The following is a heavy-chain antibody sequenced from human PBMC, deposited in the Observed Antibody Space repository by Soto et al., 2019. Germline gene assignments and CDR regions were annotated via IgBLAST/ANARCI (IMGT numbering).Heavy chain of an antibody. J-gene: IGHJ6*02. CDR1: GYTFTGYY. CDR3: ARRGSLYCSSTSCQENYYYYGMDV. CDR2: INPNSGGP. Sequence: ASVKVSCKASGYTFTGYYMHWVRQAPGQGLEWMGWINPNSGGPNYAQKFQGRVTMTRDTSISTAYMELSRLRSYDTAVYYCARRGSLYCSSTSCQENYYYYGMDVWGQGTTVTVSS. D-gene: IGHD2-2*01. V-gene: IGHV1-2*02.